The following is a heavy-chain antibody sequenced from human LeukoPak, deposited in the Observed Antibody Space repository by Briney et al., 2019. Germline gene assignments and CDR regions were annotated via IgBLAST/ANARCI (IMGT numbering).Heavy chain of an antibody. CDR2: LSGSGRAT. CDR1: GFTFSSYN. Sequence: GGSLRLSCVASGFTFSSYNMIWVRQAPGKGLEWVSGLSGSGRATYYAHSVKGRFTVSRENSKNAMFLQMNSLRVDDTAVYYCARQRVMLTGTGGTWIDPWGQGTLVTVSS. J-gene: IGHJ5*02. CDR3: ARQRVMLTGTGGTWIDP. D-gene: IGHD1/OR15-1a*01. V-gene: IGHV3-23*01.